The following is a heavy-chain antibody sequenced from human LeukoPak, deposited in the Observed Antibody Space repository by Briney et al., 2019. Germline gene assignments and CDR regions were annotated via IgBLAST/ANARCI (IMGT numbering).Heavy chain of an antibody. Sequence: GSLRLSCAASGFTFSNYWMHWFRQAPGKGLVWVSHINSDGSSTTYADSVKGRFTISRDNAKNTLYLQMNSLRAEDTAVYYCVRDRSGSSSVYWGQGTLVTVSS. D-gene: IGHD6-6*01. CDR1: GFTFSNYW. J-gene: IGHJ4*02. CDR3: VRDRSGSSSVY. CDR2: INSDGSST. V-gene: IGHV3-74*01.